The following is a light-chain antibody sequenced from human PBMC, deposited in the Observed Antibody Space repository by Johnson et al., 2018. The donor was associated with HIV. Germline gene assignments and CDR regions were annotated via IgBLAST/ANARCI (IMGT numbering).Light chain of an antibody. CDR1: SSNIGNNY. Sequence: QSVLTQPPSVSAAPGQKFTISCSGSSSNIGNNYVSWYQQLPGTVPKLLIYDNNKRPSGIPDRFSGSKSGTSATLGITGLQTGDEADYYCGTWDSSLSVVFGTGTKVTVL. V-gene: IGLV1-51*01. J-gene: IGLJ1*01. CDR3: GTWDSSLSVV. CDR2: DNN.